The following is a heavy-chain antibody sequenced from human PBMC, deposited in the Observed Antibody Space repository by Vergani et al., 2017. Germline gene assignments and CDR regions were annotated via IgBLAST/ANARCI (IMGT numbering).Heavy chain of an antibody. D-gene: IGHD2-15*01. CDR1: GGSISSYY. J-gene: IGHJ4*02. V-gene: IGHV4-59*01. CDR3: ARAGYCSGGSCYSGIDY. Sequence: QVQLQESGPGLVKPSETPSLTCTVSGGSISSYYWSWIRQPPGKGLEWIGYIYYSGSTNYNPSLKSRVTISVDTSKNQFSLKLSSVTAADTAVYYCARAGYCSGGSCYSGIDYWGQGTLVTVSS. CDR2: IYYSGST.